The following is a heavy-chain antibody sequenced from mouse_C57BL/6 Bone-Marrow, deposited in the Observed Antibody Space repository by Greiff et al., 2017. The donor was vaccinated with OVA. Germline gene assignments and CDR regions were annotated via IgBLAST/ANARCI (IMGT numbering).Heavy chain of an antibody. CDR1: GYTFTSYW. V-gene: IGHV1-55*01. D-gene: IGHD2-10*01. CDR3: ARPLPYYAMDY. J-gene: IGHJ4*01. CDR2: IYPGSGST. Sequence: QVQLQQPGAELVKPGASVKMTCKASGYTFTSYWLTWVKQRPGQGLEWIGDIYPGSGSTNYNEKFKSKATLTVDTSSSTAYMQLSSLTSEDSAVYYCARPLPYYAMDYWGQGTSVTVSS.